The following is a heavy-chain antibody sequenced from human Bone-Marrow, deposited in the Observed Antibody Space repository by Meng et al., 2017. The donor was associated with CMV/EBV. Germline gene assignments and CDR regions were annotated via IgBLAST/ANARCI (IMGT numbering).Heavy chain of an antibody. D-gene: IGHD1-26*01. CDR2: INPNSGGT. CDR1: GYTFTGYY. J-gene: IGHJ4*02. CDR3: ARGDEWELLYYFDY. V-gene: IGHV1-2*02. Sequence: ASVKVSCKASGYTFTGYYMHWVRQAPGQGLEWMGWINPNSGGTNYAQKFRGRVTMTRDTSISTAYMELSRLRSDDTAVYYCARGDEWELLYYFDYWGQGTLVTVSS.